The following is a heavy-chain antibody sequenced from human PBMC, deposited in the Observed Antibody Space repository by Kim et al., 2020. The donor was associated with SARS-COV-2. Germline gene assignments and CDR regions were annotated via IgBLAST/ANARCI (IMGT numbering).Heavy chain of an antibody. Sequence: SETLSLTCTVSGDSINSGGHYWSWIRQPPGKGLEWIGYIYYSGSTYYKASLKSRVIISLDTSKNLFSLELTSVTAADTAVYYCSRGNGVPAAIRGRAFDV. CDR3: SRGNGVPAAIRGRAFDV. D-gene: IGHD2-2*01. V-gene: IGHV4-31*03. CDR1: GDSINSGGHY. J-gene: IGHJ3*01. CDR2: IYYSGST.